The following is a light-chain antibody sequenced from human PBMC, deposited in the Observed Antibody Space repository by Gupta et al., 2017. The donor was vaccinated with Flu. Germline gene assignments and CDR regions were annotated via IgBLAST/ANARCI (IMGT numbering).Light chain of an antibody. CDR3: QQYYATASWT. Sequence: DIVMTPSPDSLAVSLGERATINCRSSRSVLYNSNNKNYLAWYQQKPGQPPKLLIYWASTRESGVPDRFSGSGSGTDFTLTISSLQAEDVAVYYCQQYYATASWTVGQGTKVEIK. V-gene: IGKV4-1*01. J-gene: IGKJ1*01. CDR1: RSVLYNSNNKNY. CDR2: WAS.